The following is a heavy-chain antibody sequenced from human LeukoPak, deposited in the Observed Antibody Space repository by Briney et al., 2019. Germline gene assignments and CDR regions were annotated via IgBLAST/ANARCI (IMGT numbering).Heavy chain of an antibody. J-gene: IGHJ4*02. D-gene: IGHD6-13*01. CDR2: ISSSSSYI. V-gene: IGHV3-21*01. Sequence: GGSLRLSCAASGFTFSSYSMNWVRQAPGKGLEWVSSISSSSSYIYYADSVKGRFTISRDNAKSSLYLQMNSLRAEDTAVYYCARGIAAAGPFDYWGQGTLVTVSS. CDR1: GFTFSSYS. CDR3: ARGIAAAGPFDY.